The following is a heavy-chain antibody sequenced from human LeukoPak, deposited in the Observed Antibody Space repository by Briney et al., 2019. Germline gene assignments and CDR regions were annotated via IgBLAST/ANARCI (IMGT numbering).Heavy chain of an antibody. D-gene: IGHD3-3*02. CDR3: AKSGSSVFWS. CDR2: IKEDGSEK. J-gene: IGHJ5*02. CDR1: GFTFSNHW. Sequence: GGSLRLSCAASGFTFSNHWMSWVRQAPGKGLEWVANIKEDGSEKYYVDSVKGRFTVSRDNVKNSLFLQMNSLRVDDTAVYYCAKSGSSVFWSWGQGTLVTVSS. V-gene: IGHV3-7*03.